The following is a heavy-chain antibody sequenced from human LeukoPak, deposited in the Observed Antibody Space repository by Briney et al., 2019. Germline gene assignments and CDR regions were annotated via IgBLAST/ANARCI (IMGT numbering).Heavy chain of an antibody. CDR3: ARDREDYGDFGY. J-gene: IGHJ4*02. CDR2: ITCCRPDI. V-gene: IGHV3-21*01. Sequence: PGGSLRLSCAASGFTFSSYTMSWVRQAPGKGLEWVSSITCCRPDITYGDSVTGRFTISRDNAKNSLYLQMNSLRAEDTAVYYCARDREDYGDFGYWGQGTLVTVSS. CDR1: GFTFSSYT. D-gene: IGHD4-17*01.